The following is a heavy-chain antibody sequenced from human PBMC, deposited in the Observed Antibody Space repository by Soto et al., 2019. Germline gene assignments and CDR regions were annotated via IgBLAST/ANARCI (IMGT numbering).Heavy chain of an antibody. Sequence: QVRLVQSGAEVQKPGASVKLSCEASGYTFANYYVHWVRQAPGQGLEWMGKINPSGGATTYAQKFQGRVTMTWDGSAKSVYMEMRSLSGDDTAVYYCAKQTVELSLGGFDPWDQGTLVTVSS. J-gene: IGHJ5*02. CDR1: GYTFANYY. V-gene: IGHV1-46*01. CDR3: AKQTVELSLGGFDP. CDR2: INPSGGAT. D-gene: IGHD3-16*01.